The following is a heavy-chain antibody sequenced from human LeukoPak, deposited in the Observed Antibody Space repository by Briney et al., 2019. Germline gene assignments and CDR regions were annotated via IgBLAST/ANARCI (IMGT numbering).Heavy chain of an antibody. CDR2: INHSGST. CDR1: GGSFSGYY. CDR3: ARGGRDSSSWYRRDYFDY. D-gene: IGHD6-13*01. V-gene: IGHV4-34*01. Sequence: PSETLSLTCAVYGGSFSGYYWSWIRQPPGKGLEWIGEINHSGSTNYNPSLKSRVTISVDTSKNQFPLKLSSVTAADTAVYYCARGGRDSSSWYRRDYFDYWGQGTLVTVSS. J-gene: IGHJ4*02.